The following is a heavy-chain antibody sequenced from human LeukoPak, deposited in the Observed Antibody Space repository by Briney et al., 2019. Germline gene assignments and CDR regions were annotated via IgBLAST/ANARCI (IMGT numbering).Heavy chain of an antibody. Sequence: SETLSLTCTVSGGSVSSSSYYWGWIRQPPGKGLEWIGSIYYSGSTYYNASHQSRVTISIDTSKNQFSLRLNSVTAADTAMYFCVKSGGYGLIDYWGQGTLVTVSS. D-gene: IGHD1-26*01. CDR1: GGSVSSSSYY. V-gene: IGHV4-39*01. J-gene: IGHJ4*02. CDR2: IYYSGST. CDR3: VKSGGYGLIDY.